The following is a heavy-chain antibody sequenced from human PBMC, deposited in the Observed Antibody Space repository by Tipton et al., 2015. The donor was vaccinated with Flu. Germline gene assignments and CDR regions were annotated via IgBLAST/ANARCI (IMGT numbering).Heavy chain of an antibody. CDR1: GFTFSSYS. Sequence: SLRLSCAASGFTFSSYSMNWVRQAPGKGLEWVSSISSSSSYIYYADSVKGRFTISRDNAKNSLYLQMNSLRAEDTAVYYCARDAYYDSSGYYWMTYYYYGMDVWGQGTTVTVSS. J-gene: IGHJ6*02. V-gene: IGHV3-21*01. CDR3: ARDAYYDSSGYYWMTYYYYGMDV. D-gene: IGHD3-22*01. CDR2: ISSSSSYI.